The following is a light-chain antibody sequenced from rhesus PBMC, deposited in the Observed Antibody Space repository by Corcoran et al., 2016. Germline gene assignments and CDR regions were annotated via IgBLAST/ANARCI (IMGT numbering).Light chain of an antibody. CDR2: YAS. J-gene: IGKJ1*01. Sequence: DIQMTQSPSSLSASVGDTVTITCRASQGISNYLAWYQQKPGKAPKPVIYYASNLESGVPSRVSGSGSGTDFTLTISSMQPEDCATYYCQQHNSYPRTFGQGTKVEIK. CDR3: QQHNSYPRT. V-gene: IGKV1S14*01. CDR1: QGISNY.